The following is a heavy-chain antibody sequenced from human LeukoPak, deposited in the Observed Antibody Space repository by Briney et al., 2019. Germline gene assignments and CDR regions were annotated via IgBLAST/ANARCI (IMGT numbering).Heavy chain of an antibody. D-gene: IGHD2-2*01. J-gene: IGHJ5*02. CDR1: GGSISSSNW. CDR3: ARVVRGYCSSTSCAVWFDP. Sequence: SETLSLTCAVSGGSISSSNWWSWVRQPPGKGLEWIGEIYHSGSTNYNPSLKSRVTISVDKSKNQFSLKLSSVTAADTAVYYCARVVRGYCSSTSCAVWFDPWGQGTLVTVSS. V-gene: IGHV4-4*02. CDR2: IYHSGST.